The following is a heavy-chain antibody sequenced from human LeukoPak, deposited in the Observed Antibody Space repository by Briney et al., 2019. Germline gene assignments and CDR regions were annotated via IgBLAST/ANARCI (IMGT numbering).Heavy chain of an antibody. CDR2: IYYTGST. J-gene: IGHJ4*02. CDR3: ARGLVRGVKVSFDY. D-gene: IGHD3-10*01. CDR1: GGSISSSNYY. V-gene: IGHV4-39*07. Sequence: SETLSLTCTVSGGSISSSNYYWGWIRQPPGKGLEWIGSIYYTGSTYYNPSLKSRVTVSVDTSKNQFSPKLSSVTAADTAVYYCARGLVRGVKVSFDYWGQGTLVTVSS.